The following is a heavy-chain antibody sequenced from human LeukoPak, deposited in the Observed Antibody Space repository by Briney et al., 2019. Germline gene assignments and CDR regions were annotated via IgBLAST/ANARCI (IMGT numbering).Heavy chain of an antibody. J-gene: IGHJ6*02. Sequence: SETLSLTCTVSGGSISSYYWSWIRQPAGKGLEWIGRIYTSGSTNYNPSLKSRVTISVDTSKNQFSLKLSSVTAADTAVYYCARHGDSSSWYYYYYYGMDVWGQGTTVTVSS. D-gene: IGHD6-13*01. CDR3: ARHGDSSSWYYYYYYGMDV. CDR2: IYTSGST. CDR1: GGSISSYY. V-gene: IGHV4-4*07.